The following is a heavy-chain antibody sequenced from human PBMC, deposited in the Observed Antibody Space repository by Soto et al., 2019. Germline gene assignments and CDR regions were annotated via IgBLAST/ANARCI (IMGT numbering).Heavy chain of an antibody. V-gene: IGHV3-13*01. CDR3: ARGRDSGLYYFDY. D-gene: IGHD2-21*01. Sequence: LRLSCAASGFTFSNYDMHLVRQATGKGLEWVSTISTAGNTYSPGSVKGRFTISRENAKNSLYLQMNSLRVDDTAVYYCARGRDSGLYYFDYWGQGTLVTVSS. CDR2: ISTAGNT. J-gene: IGHJ4*02. CDR1: GFTFSNYD.